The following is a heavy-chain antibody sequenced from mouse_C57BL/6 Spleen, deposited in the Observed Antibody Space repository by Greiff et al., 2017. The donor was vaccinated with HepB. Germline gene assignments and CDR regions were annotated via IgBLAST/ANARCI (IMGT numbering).Heavy chain of an antibody. J-gene: IGHJ4*01. Sequence: VQLQQSGPELVKPGASVKISCKASGYTFTDYYMNWVKQSHGKSLEWIGDINPNNGGTSYNQKFKGKATLTVDKSSSTAYMELRSLTSEDSAVYYCARRDFPGGVDYWGQGTSVTVSS. CDR2: INPNNGGT. V-gene: IGHV1-26*01. CDR3: ARRDFPGGVDY. CDR1: GYTFTDYY.